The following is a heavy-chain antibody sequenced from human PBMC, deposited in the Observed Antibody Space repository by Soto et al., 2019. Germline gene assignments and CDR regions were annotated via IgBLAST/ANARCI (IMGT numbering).Heavy chain of an antibody. V-gene: IGHV1-69*08. D-gene: IGHD4-17*01. CDR3: ATDHSMRYGDYLFDH. Sequence: QIQLVQSGAEVRKPGSSVKVSCTFSGGTFSDYTINWVRQAPGHGLEWLGRFIPILDKTHYAQKFVGRVTIAVDTSTDTSPKTVSLELNSLTSDDTALYYCATDHSMRYGDYLFDHWGQGALVTVSS. CDR1: GGTFSDYT. J-gene: IGHJ4*02. CDR2: FIPILDKT.